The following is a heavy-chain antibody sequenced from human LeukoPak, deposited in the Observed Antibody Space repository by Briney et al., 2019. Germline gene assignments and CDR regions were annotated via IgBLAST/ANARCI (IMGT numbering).Heavy chain of an antibody. CDR2: IRSKAYGGTT. J-gene: IGHJ4*02. Sequence: GSLRLSCTASGFTFGDYAMSWVRQAPGKGLEWVGFIRSKAYGGTTEYAASVGGRFTISRDDSKTIAYLLLSSLKTEDTAVYYCTRVDLTGDHYYFDHWGQGILVTVSS. D-gene: IGHD7-27*01. V-gene: IGHV3-49*04. CDR3: TRVDLTGDHYYFDH. CDR1: GFTFGDYA.